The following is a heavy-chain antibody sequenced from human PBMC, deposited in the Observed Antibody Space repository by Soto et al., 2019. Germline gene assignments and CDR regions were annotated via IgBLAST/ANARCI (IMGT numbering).Heavy chain of an antibody. V-gene: IGHV3-7*05. CDR3: AKEVR. CDR2: IKEDGSEK. CDR1: GFTFSSHW. J-gene: IGHJ4*02. Sequence: EVQLVESGGDLVQPGGSLRLSCATSGFTFSSHWMSWVRQAPGKGLEWVANIKEDGSEKYYVDSVKGRFTISRDNAKNSLYLQMNSLRVEDTAVYYCAKEVRWGQGILVTVSS.